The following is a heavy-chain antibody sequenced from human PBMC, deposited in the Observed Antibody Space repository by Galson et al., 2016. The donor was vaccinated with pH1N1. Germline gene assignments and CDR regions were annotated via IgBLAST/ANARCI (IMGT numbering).Heavy chain of an antibody. D-gene: IGHD6-19*01. CDR3: AKDGPPGSSGWSSYYFDS. Sequence: SLRLSCAASGFIFSNYAISWVRQAPGKGLEWVSVVSGDATRTYYADSVKGRFTISRDNSKNTLYLQMNSLRVDDTAVYHCAKDGPPGSSGWSSYYFDSWGQGTLVTVSS. J-gene: IGHJ4*02. CDR1: GFIFSNYA. V-gene: IGHV3-23*01. CDR2: VSGDATRT.